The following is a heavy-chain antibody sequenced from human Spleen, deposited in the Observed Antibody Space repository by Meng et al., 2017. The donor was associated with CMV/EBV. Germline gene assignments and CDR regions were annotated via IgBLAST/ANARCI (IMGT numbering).Heavy chain of an antibody. CDR2: IDPDNGDT. V-gene: IGHV1-2*02. CDR3: ARAHFWYSYGWDY. CDR1: GYTFTGYF. Sequence: ASVKVSCKASGYTFTGYFIHWVRQAPGQGLEWMGWIDPDNGDTNYAQKFQGRVSMTRDTSVSTAYMELSRLTSDDTAVYYCARAHFWYSYGWDYWGQGTLVTVSS. D-gene: IGHD5-18*01. J-gene: IGHJ4*02.